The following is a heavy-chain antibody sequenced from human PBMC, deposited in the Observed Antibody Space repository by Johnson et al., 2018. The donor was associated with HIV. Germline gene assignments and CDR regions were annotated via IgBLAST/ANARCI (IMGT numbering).Heavy chain of an antibody. Sequence: QVQLVESGGGVVQPGRSLRLSCAASGFTFSSYAMHWVRQAPGKGLEWVAVISYDGSNKYYVDSVKGRFTISRDKSKNTLYLQMNSLRAEDTAVYYCAKDGAMAFDIWGQGTTVTVSS. D-gene: IGHD2-2*01. CDR1: GFTFSSYA. V-gene: IGHV3-30-3*01. CDR2: ISYDGSNK. CDR3: AKDGAMAFDI. J-gene: IGHJ3*02.